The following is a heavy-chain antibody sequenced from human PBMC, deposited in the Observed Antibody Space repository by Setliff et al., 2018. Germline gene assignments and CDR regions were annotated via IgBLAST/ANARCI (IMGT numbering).Heavy chain of an antibody. V-gene: IGHV1-46*01. Sequence: ASVKVSCKASGYTFTTYYIHWVRQAPGQGLEWMGIINPRDATTSYAQVRTGLRSTAYMELSGLRSDDTAIYYCARDTEEIRGDYGAFNIWGQGTMVTVSS. CDR3: ARDTEEIRGDYGAFNI. J-gene: IGHJ3*02. D-gene: IGHD4-17*01. CDR2: INPRDATT. CDR1: GYTFTTYY.